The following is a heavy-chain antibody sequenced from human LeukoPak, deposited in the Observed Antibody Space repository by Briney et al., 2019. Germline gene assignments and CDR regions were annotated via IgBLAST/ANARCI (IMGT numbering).Heavy chain of an antibody. J-gene: IGHJ4*02. D-gene: IGHD2-15*01. Sequence: GASVKVSCKASGGTFSSYAISWVRQAPGQGLEWMGAIIPIFGTANYAQKFQGRVTITADESTSTAYMELSSLRSEDTAVYYCARAVYSGGPFDYWGQGTLVTVSS. V-gene: IGHV1-69*13. CDR1: GGTFSSYA. CDR3: ARAVYSGGPFDY. CDR2: IIPIFGTA.